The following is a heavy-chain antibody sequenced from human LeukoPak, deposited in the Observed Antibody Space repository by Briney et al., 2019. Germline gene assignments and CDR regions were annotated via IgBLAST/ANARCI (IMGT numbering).Heavy chain of an antibody. CDR3: ARYYGDYRAFDI. J-gene: IGHJ3*02. CDR1: GFTFGDYA. V-gene: IGHV3-33*01. CDR2: IWYDGSNK. Sequence: GGSLRLSCTASGFTFGDYAMSWFRQAPGKGLEWVALIWYDGSNKYYEDSVKGRFTISRDNSKNTLYLQMNSLRAEGTALCYCARYYGDYRAFDIWGQGTMVTVSS. D-gene: IGHD4-17*01.